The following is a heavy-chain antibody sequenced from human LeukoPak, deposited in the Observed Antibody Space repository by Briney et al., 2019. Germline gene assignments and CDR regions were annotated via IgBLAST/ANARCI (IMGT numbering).Heavy chain of an antibody. V-gene: IGHV1-8*01. J-gene: IGHJ5*02. CDR1: GYTFTSYD. D-gene: IGHD4-17*01. CDR3: ARLSSHYGDYKVDP. CDR2: MNPNSGNT. Sequence: PGASVKVSCKASGYTFTSYDINWVRQATGQGLEWMGWMNPNSGNTGYAQKFQGRVTMTRNTSANTAYMDLSSLRSEDTAVYYCARLSSHYGDYKVDPWGQGTLVTVSS.